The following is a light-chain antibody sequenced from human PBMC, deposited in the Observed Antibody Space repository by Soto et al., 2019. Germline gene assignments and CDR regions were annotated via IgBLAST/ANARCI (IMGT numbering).Light chain of an antibody. CDR2: DIN. J-gene: IGLJ1*01. CDR3: VSYTTSASYV. Sequence: QSPLTQPASVSGSPGQSITISCTGTISDVGNYIFVSWYRQHPGKAPKLMIYDINNRPSGVSNRFSGSKSGNTASLTISGLQDEDEADYYCVSYTTSASYVFGTGTKVTV. CDR1: ISDVGNYIF. V-gene: IGLV2-14*01.